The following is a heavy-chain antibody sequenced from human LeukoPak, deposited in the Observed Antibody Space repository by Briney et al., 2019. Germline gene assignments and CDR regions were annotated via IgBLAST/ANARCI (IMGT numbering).Heavy chain of an antibody. CDR3: ARDRRFLEWLSELYFDY. CDR2: ISSSSSYI. Sequence: GGSLRLSCAASGFTFSSCNMNWVRQAPGKGLEWVSSISSSSSYIYYADSVKGRFTISRDNAKNSLYLQMNSLRAEDTAVYYCARDRRFLEWLSELYFDYWGQGTLVTVSS. J-gene: IGHJ4*02. D-gene: IGHD3-3*01. CDR1: GFTFSSCN. V-gene: IGHV3-21*01.